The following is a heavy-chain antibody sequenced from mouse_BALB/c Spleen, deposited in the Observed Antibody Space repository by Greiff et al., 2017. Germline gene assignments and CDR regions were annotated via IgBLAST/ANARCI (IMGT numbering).Heavy chain of an antibody. D-gene: IGHD2-3*01. J-gene: IGHJ3*01. V-gene: IGHV5-6-4*01. CDR1: GFTFSSYT. Sequence: EVKLVESGGGLVKPGGSLKLSCAASGFTFSSYTMSWVRQTPEKRLEWVATISSGGSYTYYPDSVKGRFTISKDNAKNTLYLQMSSLKSEDTAMYYCTREEDGYPWCAYWGQGTLVTVSA. CDR3: TREEDGYPWCAY. CDR2: ISSGGSYT.